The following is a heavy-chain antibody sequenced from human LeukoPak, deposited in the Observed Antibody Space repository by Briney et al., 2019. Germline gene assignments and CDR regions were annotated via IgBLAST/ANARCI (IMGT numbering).Heavy chain of an antibody. J-gene: IGHJ6*02. Sequence: PGGSLRLSCAASGFTFDDYAMHWVRQVPGKGLEWVSLISKNGGRTHYADSVKGRFTISRDNSKNSLYLQMNSLRTEDAALYYCAKDTPPAAGIYYYGLDVWGQGTTVTVSS. CDR1: GFTFDDYA. D-gene: IGHD6-13*01. V-gene: IGHV3-43*02. CDR2: ISKNGGRT. CDR3: AKDTPPAAGIYYYGLDV.